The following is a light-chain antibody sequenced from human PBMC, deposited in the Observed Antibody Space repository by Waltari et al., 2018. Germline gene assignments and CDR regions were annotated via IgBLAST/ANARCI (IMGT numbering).Light chain of an antibody. Sequence: DIQMTQSPSTLSASVGDRVTITCRASQSISSWLAWYQQKPGTAPKLLIYKASSLESGVPSRFSGSGSGTDFTLTISSLQPDDFATYYCQQYNSYTWTFGQGTKVEIK. J-gene: IGKJ1*01. CDR1: QSISSW. CDR3: QQYNSYTWT. V-gene: IGKV1-5*03. CDR2: KAS.